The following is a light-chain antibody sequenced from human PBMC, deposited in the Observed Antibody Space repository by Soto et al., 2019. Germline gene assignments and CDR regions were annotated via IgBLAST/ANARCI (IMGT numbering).Light chain of an antibody. Sequence: QSALTQPASVSGSPGQSITISCTGTSSDVGGYNYVSWYQQYPGRAPKLMIYDVTYRPSGVSNRFSASKSGNTASLTISGLQAVDEADYYCSSYRSSSIPCVLGTGTKLTVL. CDR1: SSDVGGYNY. J-gene: IGLJ1*01. CDR2: DVT. V-gene: IGLV2-14*03. CDR3: SSYRSSSIPCV.